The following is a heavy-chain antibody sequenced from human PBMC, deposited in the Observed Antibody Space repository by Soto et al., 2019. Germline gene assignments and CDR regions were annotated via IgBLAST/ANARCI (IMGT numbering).Heavy chain of an antibody. CDR3: ARRSMDGSGSYYNGFYY. V-gene: IGHV5-10-1*01. J-gene: IGHJ4*02. Sequence: PGESLKISCKGSGYSFTSYWISWVRQMPGKGLEWMGRIDPSDSYTNYSPSFQGHVTISADKSISTAYLQWSSLKASDTAMYYYARRSMDGSGSYYNGFYYWDQGTLVTVSS. CDR2: IDPSDSYT. D-gene: IGHD3-10*01. CDR1: GYSFTSYW.